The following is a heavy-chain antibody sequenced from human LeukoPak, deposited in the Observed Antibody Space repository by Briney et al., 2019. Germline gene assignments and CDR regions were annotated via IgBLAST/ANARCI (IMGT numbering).Heavy chain of an antibody. D-gene: IGHD3-16*02. CDR1: GGSISSGGYS. V-gene: IGHV4-61*08. CDR3: ARDRSSGAFDP. CDR2: IYYSGST. J-gene: IGHJ5*02. Sequence: PSETLSLTCTVSGGSISSGGYSWSWIRQPPGKGLEWIGYIYYSGSTYYNPSLKSRVTISVDTSKNQFSLKLSSVTAADTAVYYCARDRSSGAFDPWGQGTLVTVSS.